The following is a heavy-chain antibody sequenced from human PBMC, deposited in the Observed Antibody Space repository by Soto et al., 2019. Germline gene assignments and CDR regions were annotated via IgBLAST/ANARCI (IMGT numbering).Heavy chain of an antibody. CDR2: ISAYNGNT. Sequence: QVQLVQSGAEVKKPGASVKVSCKASGYTFSNYGISWVRQAPGQGPEWMGWISAYNGNTNYAQKLQGRVTMTTDTSTNTAYMDLRSLRSDDTAVYYCARGRWRMLLDAFDIWGQGTMVTVSS. CDR3: ARGRWRMLLDAFDI. V-gene: IGHV1-18*01. D-gene: IGHD2-8*01. CDR1: GYTFSNYG. J-gene: IGHJ3*02.